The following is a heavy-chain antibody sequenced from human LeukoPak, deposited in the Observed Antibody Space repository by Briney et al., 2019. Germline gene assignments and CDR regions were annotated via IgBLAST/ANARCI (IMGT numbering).Heavy chain of an antibody. CDR2: IYPGDSDT. CDR3: ARGWDSSGYHYGDAFDI. V-gene: IGHV5-51*01. J-gene: IGHJ3*02. Sequence: GESLKISCKGSGYSFTSCWIGWVRQMPGKGLEWMGIIYPGDSDTRYSPSFQGQVTISADKSISTAYLQWSSLKASDTAMYYCARGWDSSGYHYGDAFDIWGQGTMVTVSS. D-gene: IGHD3-22*01. CDR1: GYSFTSCW.